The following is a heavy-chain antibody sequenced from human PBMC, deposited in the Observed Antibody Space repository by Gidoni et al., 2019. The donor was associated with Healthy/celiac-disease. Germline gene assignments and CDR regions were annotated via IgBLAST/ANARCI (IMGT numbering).Heavy chain of an antibody. CDR1: GCTFRSYA. CDR3: ARVGYSGYDKKHFDY. CDR2: IIPIFGTA. D-gene: IGHD5-12*01. J-gene: IGHJ4*02. Sequence: QVQLVQSGAEVKKPGSSVKVSCKAAGCTFRSYAISWVRQAPGPGLEWMGGIIPIFGTANYAQKFQGRVTITADESTSTAYMELSSLRSEDTAVYYCARVGYSGYDKKHFDYWGQGNLVNVSS. V-gene: IGHV1-69*01.